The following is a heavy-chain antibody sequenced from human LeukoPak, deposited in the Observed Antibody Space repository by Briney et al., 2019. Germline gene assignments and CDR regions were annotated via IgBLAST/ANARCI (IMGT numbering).Heavy chain of an antibody. CDR1: GYTFTSYG. J-gene: IGHJ4*02. V-gene: IGHV1-18*01. CDR3: ARGRGGYSYEWPFDY. Sequence: GASVKVSCKASGYTFTSYGISWVRQAPGQGLEWMGWISAYNGNTNYAQKLQGRVTMTRNTSISTAYMELSSLRSEDTAVYYCARGRGGYSYEWPFDYWGQGTLVTVSS. CDR2: ISAYNGNT. D-gene: IGHD5-18*01.